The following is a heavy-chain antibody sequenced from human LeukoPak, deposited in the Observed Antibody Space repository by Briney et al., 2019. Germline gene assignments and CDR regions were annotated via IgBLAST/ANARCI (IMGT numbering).Heavy chain of an antibody. D-gene: IGHD6-13*01. V-gene: IGHV3-30*03. CDR1: GFTFSSYG. CDR3: ARTAAASAYDAFDI. Sequence: QPGGSLRLSCAASGFTFSSYGMHWVRQAPGKGLEWVAVISYDGSNKYYADSVKGRFTISRDNAKNSLYLQMNSLRAEDTAVYYCARTAAASAYDAFDIWGQGTMVTVSS. CDR2: ISYDGSNK. J-gene: IGHJ3*02.